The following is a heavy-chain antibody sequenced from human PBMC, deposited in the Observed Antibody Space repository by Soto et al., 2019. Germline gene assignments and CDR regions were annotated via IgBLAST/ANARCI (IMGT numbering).Heavy chain of an antibody. V-gene: IGHV3-48*02. CDR1: GFTFSSYS. J-gene: IGHJ4*02. CDR2: ITNTGSAI. CDR3: ARVYWYDSSGSAIFNY. Sequence: EVQLVESGGGLVQPGGSLRLSCAASGFTFSSYSISWVRQAPGRGLEWISYITNTGSAIYYADSVKGRFTISRDNAKNSLYLQMSSLRDEDTAVYYCARVYWYDSSGSAIFNYWGQGTLVTVSS. D-gene: IGHD3-22*01.